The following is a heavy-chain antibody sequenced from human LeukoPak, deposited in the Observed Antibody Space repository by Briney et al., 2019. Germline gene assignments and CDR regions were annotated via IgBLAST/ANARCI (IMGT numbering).Heavy chain of an antibody. CDR1: GFTFSDYY. CDR2: ISGSSSTI. CDR3: ARGSTYYDSSGQVPFDY. D-gene: IGHD3-22*01. J-gene: IGHJ4*02. Sequence: GGSLRLSCAASGFTFSDYYMNWVRQAPGKGLEWGSYISGSSSTIYYADSVKGRFTISRDNGKNTLYLQMNSLRAEDTAVYYCARGSTYYDSSGQVPFDYWGQGTLVTVSS. V-gene: IGHV3-48*01.